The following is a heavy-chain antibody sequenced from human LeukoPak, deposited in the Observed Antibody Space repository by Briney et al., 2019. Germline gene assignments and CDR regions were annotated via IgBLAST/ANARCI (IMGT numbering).Heavy chain of an antibody. V-gene: IGHV1-2*02. CDR2: INPNSGGT. D-gene: IGHD6-6*01. Sequence: GASVKVSCKASGYTFTGYYMHWVRQAPGQGLEWMGWINPNSGGTNYAQKFQGRVTMTRDTSISTAYMELSRLRSDDTAVYYCARGKRSSSPANWFDPWGQGTLVTDSS. CDR3: ARGKRSSSPANWFDP. J-gene: IGHJ5*02. CDR1: GYTFTGYY.